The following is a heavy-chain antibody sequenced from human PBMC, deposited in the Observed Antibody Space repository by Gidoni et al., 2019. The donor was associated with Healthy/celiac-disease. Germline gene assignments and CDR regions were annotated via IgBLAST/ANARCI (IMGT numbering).Heavy chain of an antibody. Sequence: QVQRVQSGAEVKKPGAAVKVACKAFGDTCPSYAMHWVRQAPGQRLAGMGWINAGNGNPKYSQKFQGRVPITRDTSASTAYMELSSLRSEDTAVYYCARAVAAAGSDLDYWGQGTLVTVSS. J-gene: IGHJ4*02. D-gene: IGHD6-13*01. CDR2: INAGNGNP. V-gene: IGHV1-3*01. CDR3: ARAVAAAGSDLDY. CDR1: GDTCPSYA.